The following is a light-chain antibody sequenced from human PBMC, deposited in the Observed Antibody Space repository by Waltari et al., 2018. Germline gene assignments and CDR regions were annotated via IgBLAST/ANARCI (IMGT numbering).Light chain of an antibody. J-gene: IGLJ2*01. V-gene: IGLV3-21*03. Sequence: SYVLTQPPSVSVAPGKTARITCTTDNIEHTSVHWYQQKAGQAPVLVVCDDTDRPSGIPERFSGSNSGNTATLTITTVEAGDEADYYCQVWDSFNDPVVFGGGTKLTVL. CDR1: NIEHTS. CDR3: QVWDSFNDPVV. CDR2: DDT.